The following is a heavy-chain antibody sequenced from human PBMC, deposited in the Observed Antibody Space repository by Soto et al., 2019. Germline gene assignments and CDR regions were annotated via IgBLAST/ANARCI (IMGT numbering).Heavy chain of an antibody. CDR2: IDGSGTTT. V-gene: IGHV3-74*01. CDR1: GFTFNGYW. CDR3: VRLGFVGEGDF. Sequence: GSLRLSCATSGFTFNGYWIHWVRQVPGEGLVWVSRIDGSGTTTNYAESVRGRFTISRDIAKSTVFLQMDSLRAEDTAVYHCVRLGFVGEGDFWGQGIPVTVSS. D-gene: IGHD1-26*01. J-gene: IGHJ4*02.